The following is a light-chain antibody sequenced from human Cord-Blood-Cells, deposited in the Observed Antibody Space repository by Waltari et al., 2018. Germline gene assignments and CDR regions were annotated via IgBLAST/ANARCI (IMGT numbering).Light chain of an antibody. CDR2: GAS. V-gene: IGKV3-15*01. CDR3: QQYNNWPQT. J-gene: IGKJ2*01. Sequence: EIVMTQSPATLPVSPGVKATLSCRASQGVSSNLAWYQQKPGQAPRLLIYGASTRATGIPARFSGSGSGTEFTLTISSLQSEDFAVYYCQQYNNWPQTFGQGTKLEIK. CDR1: QGVSSN.